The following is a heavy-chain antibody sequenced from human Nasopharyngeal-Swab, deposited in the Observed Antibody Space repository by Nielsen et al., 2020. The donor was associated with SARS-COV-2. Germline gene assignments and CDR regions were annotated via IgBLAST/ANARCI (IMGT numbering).Heavy chain of an antibody. V-gene: IGHV4-39*07. Sequence: GSLRLSCTVSGGSISSSSYYWGWIRQPPGKGLEWIGSIYYSGSTYYNPSLKSRVTISVDTSKNQFSLKLSSVTAADTAVYYCARAQIAGANYYYYMDVWGKGTTVTVSS. J-gene: IGHJ6*03. CDR2: IYYSGST. CDR3: ARAQIAGANYYYYMDV. D-gene: IGHD1-26*01. CDR1: GGSISSSSYY.